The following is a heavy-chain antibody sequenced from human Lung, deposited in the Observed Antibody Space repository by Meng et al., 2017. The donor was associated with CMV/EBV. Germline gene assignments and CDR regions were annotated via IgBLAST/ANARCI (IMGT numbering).Heavy chain of an antibody. CDR2: IPHRGSS. CDR3: LRRSGGSV. J-gene: IGHJ1*01. V-gene: IGHV4-4*02. D-gene: IGHD3-10*01. CDR1: GDSITNHNW. Sequence: GSGPPRVKPSETLSLTCAVSGDSITNHNWWAWVRQPPGKGLEWIGEIPHRGSSAYNPSLKSRVSMSIDKSKNQFSLKLTSVTAADTAVYHCLRRSGGSVWGQGTLVTVSS.